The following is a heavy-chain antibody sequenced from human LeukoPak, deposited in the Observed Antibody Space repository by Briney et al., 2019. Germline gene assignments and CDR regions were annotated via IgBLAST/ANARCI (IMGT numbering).Heavy chain of an antibody. D-gene: IGHD1-26*01. Sequence: ASVKVSCKASGYTFTSYGISWVRQAPGQGPEWMGWISAYNGNTNYAQKLQGRVTMTTDTSTSTAYMELRSLRSDDTAVYCCARDGYSGSYYGSDYWGQGTLVTVSS. CDR2: ISAYNGNT. CDR1: GYTFTSYG. J-gene: IGHJ4*02. V-gene: IGHV1-18*01. CDR3: ARDGYSGSYYGSDY.